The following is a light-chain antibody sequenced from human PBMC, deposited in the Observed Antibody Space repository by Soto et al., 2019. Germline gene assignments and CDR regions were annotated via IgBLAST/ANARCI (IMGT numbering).Light chain of an antibody. Sequence: QSALIQPPSVSGSPGQSVTISCTGTSSDVGSYDYVSWYQQHPGTVPKPMIYNVNTRPSGVPDRFSGSKSGNTASMTISGLQAEDEADYWCCSYVGSNTWVFGGGTKVTVL. CDR1: SSDVGSYDY. CDR3: CSYVGSNTWV. V-gene: IGLV2-11*01. J-gene: IGLJ3*02. CDR2: NVN.